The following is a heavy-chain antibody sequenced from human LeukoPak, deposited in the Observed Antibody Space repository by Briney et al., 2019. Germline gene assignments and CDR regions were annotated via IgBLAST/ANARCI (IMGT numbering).Heavy chain of an antibody. Sequence: GASVKVSCKASGYTFTDYYMHWVRQAPGQGIEWMGWINPHGGGTNYAQKFQGRVTMTRDTSISTAYMELSRLRSDDTAVYYCATLYGDYINSDYWGQGTLVGVSS. CDR2: INPHGGGT. D-gene: IGHD4-17*01. CDR1: GYTFTDYY. V-gene: IGHV1-2*02. J-gene: IGHJ4*02. CDR3: ATLYGDYINSDY.